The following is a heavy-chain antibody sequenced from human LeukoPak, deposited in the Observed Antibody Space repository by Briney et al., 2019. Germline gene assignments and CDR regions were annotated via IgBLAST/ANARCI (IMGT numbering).Heavy chain of an antibody. J-gene: IGHJ4*02. CDR3: ARDNSVEVSTMIIFDY. D-gene: IGHD3-16*01. CDR1: GGSSSGYY. V-gene: IGHV4-34*01. Sequence: SETLSLTCAVYGGSSSGYYWSWIRQPPGKGLEWIGEINHSGSTNYNPSLKSRVTISVDTSKNQFSLKLSSVTAADTAVYYCARDNSVEVSTMIIFDYWGQGTLVTVSS. CDR2: INHSGST.